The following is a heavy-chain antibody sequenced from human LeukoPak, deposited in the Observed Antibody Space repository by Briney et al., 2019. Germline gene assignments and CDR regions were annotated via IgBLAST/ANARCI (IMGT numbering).Heavy chain of an antibody. CDR3: AEDPLASNESSDYYYAVDY. Sequence: ASVKVSRKRSGYTVTSYYIHWVRQAPGHGLERMAIINPSGGRTRYARKFQGRGTMTREKSSRTVFMVLLSLRSEATAVVYCAEDPLASNESSDYYYAVDYWGQGALVTVSS. CDR2: INPSGGRT. V-gene: IGHV1-46*01. D-gene: IGHD3-22*01. J-gene: IGHJ4*02. CDR1: GYTVTSYY.